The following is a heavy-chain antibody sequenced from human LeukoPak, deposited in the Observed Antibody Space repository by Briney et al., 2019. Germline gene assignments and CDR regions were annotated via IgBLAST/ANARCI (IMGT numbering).Heavy chain of an antibody. J-gene: IGHJ5*02. D-gene: IGHD6-13*01. CDR2: ISSTSAHI. CDR3: ARVAVAGPTGWFDP. CDR1: GFALNSYS. V-gene: IGHV3-21*01. Sequence: PGGSLRLSCAASGFALNSYSLAWVRQAAGKVLEWVSSISSTSAHIHYAHSLKGRFTISRDNIDNVVYLQMSSRRAEDTAVYYCARVAVAGPTGWFDPWGQGTLVTVSS.